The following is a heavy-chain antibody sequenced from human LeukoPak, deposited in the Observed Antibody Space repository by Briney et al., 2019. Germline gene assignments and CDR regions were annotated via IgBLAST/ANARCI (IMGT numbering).Heavy chain of an antibody. J-gene: IGHJ4*02. V-gene: IGHV1-18*01. CDR2: ISAYNGNT. CDR1: GYTFTSYG. CDR3: ARDLCSGGSCKSLFY. D-gene: IGHD2-15*01. Sequence: ASVKVSCKASGYTFTSYGISWVRQAPGQGLEWMGWISAYNGNTNYAQKLQGRVTMTTDTSTSTAYMELRSLRSDDTAVYYCARDLCSGGSCKSLFYWGQGTLVTVSS.